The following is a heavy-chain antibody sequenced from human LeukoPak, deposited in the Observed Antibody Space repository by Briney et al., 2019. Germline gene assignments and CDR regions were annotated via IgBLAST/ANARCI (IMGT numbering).Heavy chain of an antibody. CDR2: INPNSGGT. CDR3: ARLQIQLWVPFDY. CDR1: GYTFTGYY. D-gene: IGHD5-18*01. J-gene: IGHJ4*02. Sequence: ASAKVSCKASGYTFTGYYMHWVRQAPGQGLEWMGWINPNSGGTNYAQKFQGRVTMTRDTSISTAYMELSRLRSDDTAVYYCARLQIQLWVPFDYWGQGTLVTVSS. V-gene: IGHV1-2*02.